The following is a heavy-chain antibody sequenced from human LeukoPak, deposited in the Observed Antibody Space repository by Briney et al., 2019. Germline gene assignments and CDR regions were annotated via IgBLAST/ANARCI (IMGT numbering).Heavy chain of an antibody. V-gene: IGHV1-18*01. D-gene: IGHD2-8*01. CDR3: ARDLRRDYCTNGVCPPAY. CDR2: ISAYNGNT. CDR1: SYTFTSYG. J-gene: IGHJ4*02. Sequence: ASVKVSCKASSYTFTSYGISWVRQAPGQGLEWMGWISAYNGNTNYAQKLQGRVTMTTDTSTSTAYMELRSLRSDDTAVYYCARDLRRDYCTNGVCPPAYWGQGTLVTVSS.